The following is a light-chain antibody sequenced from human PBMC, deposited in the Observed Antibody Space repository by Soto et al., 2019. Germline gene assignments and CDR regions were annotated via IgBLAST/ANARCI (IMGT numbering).Light chain of an antibody. J-gene: IGKJ2*01. CDR1: QSVTSY. CDR3: QQRSNWPPEFT. CDR2: DAF. Sequence: DIVLTQSPANLSLSPGERVTLSCRASQSVTSYLAWYQQKPGQTPRLLIYDAFNRATGIPDRFSGSESGTDFTLTIRRLEPEDSAVYYCQQRSNWPPEFTFGQGTRVEIK. V-gene: IGKV3-11*01.